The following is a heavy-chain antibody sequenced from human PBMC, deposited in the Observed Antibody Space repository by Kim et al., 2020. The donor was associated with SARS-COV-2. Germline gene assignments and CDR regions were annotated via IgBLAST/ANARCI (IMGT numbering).Heavy chain of an antibody. Sequence: YNPALKSRVTISVDTAKDQLSLRLSSVTSADTAVYYCARASQWLVPPDYWGQGTLVTVSS. J-gene: IGHJ4*02. D-gene: IGHD6-19*01. CDR3: ARASQWLVPPDY. V-gene: IGHV4-31*02.